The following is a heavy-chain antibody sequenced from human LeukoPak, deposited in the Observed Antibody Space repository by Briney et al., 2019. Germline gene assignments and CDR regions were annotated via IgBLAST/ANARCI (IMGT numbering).Heavy chain of an antibody. V-gene: IGHV4-34*01. J-gene: IGHJ1*01. CDR3: AREEGFNSESSY. Sequence: SETLSLTCAVYGGSFRGYYWSWIRQPPGKGLEWIGEINQSGGTNYTPSLKGRVTISVDTSKKQFSLKLSSVTAADTAVYYCAREEGFNSESSYWGQGTLVTVSS. CDR1: GGSFRGYY. D-gene: IGHD1-1*01. CDR2: INQSGGT.